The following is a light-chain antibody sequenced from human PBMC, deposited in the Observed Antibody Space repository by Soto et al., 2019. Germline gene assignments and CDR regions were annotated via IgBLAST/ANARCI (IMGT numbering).Light chain of an antibody. CDR3: QQYLSSPRT. J-gene: IGKJ1*01. CDR1: QTVYNGF. Sequence: ENVLTQSPGTLSLSPGERATLSCRASQTVYNGFLAWYQQKPGQAPRLLIYGASSRATGIPDRFSGSGSGTDFNLTISSLEPEDFAVYYCQQYLSSPRTFGQGTKVEI. CDR2: GAS. V-gene: IGKV3-20*01.